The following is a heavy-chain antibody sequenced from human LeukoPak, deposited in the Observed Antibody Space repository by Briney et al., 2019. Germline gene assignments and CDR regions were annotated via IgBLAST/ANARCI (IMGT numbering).Heavy chain of an antibody. V-gene: IGHV1-2*02. CDR3: ARDRATRYYGSGSENWFDP. Sequence: ASVKVSCKASGYTFTGYYMHWVRQAPGQGLEWMGWINPNSGGTNYAQKFQGRVTMTRDTSISTAYMELSRLRSDDTAVYYCARDRATRYYGSGSENWFDPWGQGTLVTVPS. CDR1: GYTFTGYY. CDR2: INPNSGGT. J-gene: IGHJ5*02. D-gene: IGHD3-10*01.